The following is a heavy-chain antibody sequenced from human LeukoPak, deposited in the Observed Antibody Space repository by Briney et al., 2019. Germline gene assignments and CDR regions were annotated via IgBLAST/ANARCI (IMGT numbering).Heavy chain of an antibody. Sequence: PSETLSLTCTVSGGSISSYYWSWIRQPAGKGLEWIGRIYTSGSTNYNPSLKSRVTMSVDTSKNQFSLELSSVTAADTAVYYCARDTAMAPDYYSDYWGQGTLVTVSS. V-gene: IGHV4-4*07. CDR1: GGSISSYY. D-gene: IGHD5-18*01. CDR3: ARDTAMAPDYYSDY. J-gene: IGHJ4*02. CDR2: IYTSGST.